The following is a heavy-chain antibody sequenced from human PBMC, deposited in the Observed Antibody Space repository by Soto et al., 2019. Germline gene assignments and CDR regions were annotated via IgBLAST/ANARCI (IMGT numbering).Heavy chain of an antibody. J-gene: IGHJ4*02. CDR2: IYHSGST. Sequence: SETLSLTCAVPGGSISSGGYSWSWIRQPPGKGLEWIGYIYHSGSTYYNPSLKSRVTISVDRSKNQFSLKLSSVTAADTAVYYCARSPVAGSGGYYFDYWGQGTLVTVSS. D-gene: IGHD6-19*01. CDR1: GGSISSGGYS. CDR3: ARSPVAGSGGYYFDY. V-gene: IGHV4-30-2*01.